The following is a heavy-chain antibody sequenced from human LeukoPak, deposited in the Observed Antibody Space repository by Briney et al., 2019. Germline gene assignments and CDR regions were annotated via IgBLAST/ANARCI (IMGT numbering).Heavy chain of an antibody. D-gene: IGHD4-23*01. J-gene: IGHJ4*01. CDR3: ARDVHDYGGNSGFDY. CDR2: INPSSGDA. Sequence: ASVKVSCKASGYFFRDYYMHWVRQAPGQRRKGLRWINPSSGDANYAQKFQGRVTMTSDTSISTAYLELNRLRADDTAIYFCARDVHDYGGNSGFDYWGQGSLVIVSS. V-gene: IGHV1-2*02. CDR1: GYFFRDYY.